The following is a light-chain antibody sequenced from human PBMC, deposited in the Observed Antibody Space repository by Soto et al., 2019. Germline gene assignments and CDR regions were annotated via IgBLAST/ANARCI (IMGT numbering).Light chain of an antibody. CDR1: SSNIGSNT. CDR3: AAWDDSLNGHVV. V-gene: IGLV1-44*01. Sequence: QAVVNQPPSASGTPGQRVTISCSGSSSNIGSNTVNWYQQLPGTAPKLLIYSNNQRPSGVPDRFSGSKSGTSASLAISGLQSEDEADYYCAAWDDSLNGHVVFGGATKLSVL. J-gene: IGLJ2*01. CDR2: SNN.